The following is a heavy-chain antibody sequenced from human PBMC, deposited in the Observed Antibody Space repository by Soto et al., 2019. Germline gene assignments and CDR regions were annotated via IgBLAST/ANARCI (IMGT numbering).Heavy chain of an antibody. D-gene: IGHD1-1*01. CDR2: ISYEGSNT. J-gene: IGHJ6*02. CDR1: GFTFDTYG. CDR3: ARVTPGNNLYYFSGLDF. Sequence: PGRPLRLSCVASGFTFDTYGIRWVRQAQGKGLQWVALISYEGSNTYYADSVRGRFTISRDNSKNTLYLQMNTLRPEDTGLYYCARVTPGNNLYYFSGLDFWGQGTSVTVSS. V-gene: IGHV3-30-3*01.